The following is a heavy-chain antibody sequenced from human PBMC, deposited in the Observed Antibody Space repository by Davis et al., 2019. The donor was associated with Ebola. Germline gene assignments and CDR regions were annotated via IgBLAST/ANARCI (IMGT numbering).Heavy chain of an antibody. CDR1: GYSFSDYY. CDR3: ATLDILTAYVSYAMDV. V-gene: IGHV1-69-2*01. CDR2: VDPKAGKT. Sequence: ASVKVSCKGSGYSFSDYYMHWIQGAPGKGLEWVGLVDPKAGKTVYAEKFQDRVTITADKSTDTVYMELSSLRYEDTAVYYCATLDILTAYVSYAMDVWGQGTTVTVS. D-gene: IGHD3-9*01. J-gene: IGHJ6*02.